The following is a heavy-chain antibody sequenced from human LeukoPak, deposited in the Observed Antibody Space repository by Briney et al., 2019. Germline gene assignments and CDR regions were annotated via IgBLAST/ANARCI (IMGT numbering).Heavy chain of an antibody. J-gene: IGHJ5*02. CDR2: INHSGST. V-gene: IGHV4-34*01. D-gene: IGHD6-19*01. Sequence: SETLSLTCAVYGGSFSGYYWSWIRQPPGKGLDWIGEINHSGSTNYNPSLKSRVTISVDTSKNQFSLKLSSVTAADTAVYYCATGAVAGDNWFDPWGQGTLVTVSS. CDR3: ATGAVAGDNWFDP. CDR1: GGSFSGYY.